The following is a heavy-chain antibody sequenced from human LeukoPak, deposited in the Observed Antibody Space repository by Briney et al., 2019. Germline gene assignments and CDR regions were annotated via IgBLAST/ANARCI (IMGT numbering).Heavy chain of an antibody. D-gene: IGHD3-10*01. CDR3: ARGRVYYYGSGSYHY. V-gene: IGHV4-34*01. J-gene: IGHJ4*02. CDR2: INHSGST. Sequence: SSETLSLTCAVYGGSFSGYYWSWIRQPPGKGLEWIGEINHSGSTNYNPSLKSRVTISVDTSKNQFSLKLSSVTAADTAVYYCARGRVYYYGSGSYHYWGQGTLVTVSS. CDR1: GGSFSGYY.